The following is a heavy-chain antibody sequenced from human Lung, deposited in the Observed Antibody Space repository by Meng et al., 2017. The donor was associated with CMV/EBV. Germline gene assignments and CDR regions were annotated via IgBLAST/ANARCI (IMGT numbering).Heavy chain of an antibody. CDR1: GFPFRSYA. CDR2: ISGSVGNT. J-gene: IGHJ6*02. CDR3: AHTFWSGYYSPYYGMDV. Sequence: GSXRLSCAASGFPFRSYAMSWVRQAPGKGLEWVSSISGSVGNTYYADSVKGRFTISRDNSGDTLYMQMSSLRAEDTAVYYCAHTFWSGYYSPYYGMDVWGQGTTVTVSS. V-gene: IGHV3-23*01. D-gene: IGHD3-3*01.